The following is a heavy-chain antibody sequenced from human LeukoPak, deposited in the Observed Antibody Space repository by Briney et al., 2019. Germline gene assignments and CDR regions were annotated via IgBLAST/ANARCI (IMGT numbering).Heavy chain of an antibody. CDR1: GYTFTGYY. Sequence: ASVKVSCKASGYTFTGYYMHWVRQAPGQGLEWMGRINPNSGGTNYAQKFQGRVTMTRDTSISTAYIELSRLRSDDTAVYYCARAEIYYDSSGYYFYWGQGTLVTVSS. CDR3: ARAEIYYDSSGYYFY. V-gene: IGHV1-2*06. CDR2: INPNSGGT. J-gene: IGHJ4*02. D-gene: IGHD3-22*01.